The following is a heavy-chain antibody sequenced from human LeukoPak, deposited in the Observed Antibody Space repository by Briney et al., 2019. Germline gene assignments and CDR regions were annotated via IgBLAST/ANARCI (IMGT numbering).Heavy chain of an antibody. V-gene: IGHV3-23*01. Sequence: GGSLRLSCAASGFSFSSNSMSWVRQAPGKGLEWVSDISGSGGRSFYADSVKGRFTISRDNSKNRVYLEMNSLRVEDTAVYYCGKDSYVGVNWFDPRGQGTLVTVSS. J-gene: IGHJ5*02. CDR1: GFSFSSNS. CDR2: ISGSGGRS. D-gene: IGHD1-26*01. CDR3: GKDSYVGVNWFDP.